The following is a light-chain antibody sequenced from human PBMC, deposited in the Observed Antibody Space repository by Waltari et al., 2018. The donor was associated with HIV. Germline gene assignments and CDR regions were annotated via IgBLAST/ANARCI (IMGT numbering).Light chain of an antibody. CDR1: QSVLYSSNNKNY. Sequence: DIVMTQSPDSLAVSLGERATINCKSSQSVLYSSNNKNYLAWYQQKPGQPPKLLIYWASTRESVVPDRFRGSGSGTDFTLAISSLQAEDVAVYYCQQYYSTPQTFGQGTKVEIK. CDR3: QQYYSTPQT. J-gene: IGKJ1*01. CDR2: WAS. V-gene: IGKV4-1*01.